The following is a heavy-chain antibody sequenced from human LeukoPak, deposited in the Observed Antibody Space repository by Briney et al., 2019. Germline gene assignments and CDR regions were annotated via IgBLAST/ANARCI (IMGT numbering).Heavy chain of an antibody. CDR1: GGTFSSYA. D-gene: IGHD5-24*01. J-gene: IGHJ4*02. Sequence: GASVKVSCKASGGTFSSYAISWVRQAPGQGLEWMGRIIPILGIANYAQKFQGRVTITADKSTSTAYMELSSLRSEDTAVYYCARVGGYNPFGYWGQGTLVTVSS. CDR3: ARVGGYNPFGY. CDR2: IIPILGIA. V-gene: IGHV1-69*04.